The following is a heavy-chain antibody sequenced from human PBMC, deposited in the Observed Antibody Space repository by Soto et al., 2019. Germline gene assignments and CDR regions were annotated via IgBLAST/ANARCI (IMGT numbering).Heavy chain of an antibody. Sequence: PSETLSLTCTVSGGSVSSGSYYWSWIRQPPGKGLEWIGYIYYSGSTKYNPSLKSRVTISVDTSKNQFSLKLSSVTAADTAVYYCARVREYYDYIWGSYRYTFDYWGQGTLVTVSS. CDR3: ARVREYYDYIWGSYRYTFDY. V-gene: IGHV4-61*01. D-gene: IGHD3-16*02. CDR1: GGSVSSGSYY. J-gene: IGHJ4*02. CDR2: IYYSGST.